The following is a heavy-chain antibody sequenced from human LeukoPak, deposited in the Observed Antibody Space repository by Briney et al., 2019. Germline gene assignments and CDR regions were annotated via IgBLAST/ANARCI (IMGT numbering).Heavy chain of an antibody. D-gene: IGHD3-10*01. Sequence: ASVKVSCKASGYTFTGYYMHWVRQAPGQGLEWMGGIIPIFGTANYAQKFQGRVTITADKSTSTAYMELSSLRSEDTAVYYCARVGHSLWFGENNWFDPWGQGTLVTVSS. J-gene: IGHJ5*02. CDR1: GYTFTGYY. CDR2: IIPIFGTA. V-gene: IGHV1-69*06. CDR3: ARVGHSLWFGENNWFDP.